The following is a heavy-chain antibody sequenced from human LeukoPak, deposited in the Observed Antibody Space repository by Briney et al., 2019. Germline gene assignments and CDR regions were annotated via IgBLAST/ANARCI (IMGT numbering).Heavy chain of an antibody. CDR2: ISSSGST. Sequence: PSETLSLTCTVSGGSISGYYWSWIRQPPGKGLEWIAYISSSGSTYYNPSLRSRVTISVETSKNQFSLKLSSVTAADTAIYYCARTSSAWYFVGCWGQGTLVTVSS. CDR3: ARTSSAWYFVGC. D-gene: IGHD6-19*01. J-gene: IGHJ4*02. V-gene: IGHV4-59*01. CDR1: GGSISGYY.